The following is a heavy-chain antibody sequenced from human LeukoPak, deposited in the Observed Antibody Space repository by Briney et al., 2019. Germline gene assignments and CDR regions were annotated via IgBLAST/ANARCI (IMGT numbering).Heavy chain of an antibody. D-gene: IGHD6-6*01. CDR3: AREPAIAARLYYYYYYMDV. V-gene: IGHV3-74*01. CDR2: ISASGSST. Sequence: GGSLRLSCAASGFTLSSYAMSWVRQAPGKGLEWVSSISASGSSTSYADSVKGRFTISRDNAKNTLYLQMNSLRAEDTAVYYCAREPAIAARLYYYYYYMDVWGKGTTVTVSS. J-gene: IGHJ6*03. CDR1: GFTLSSYA.